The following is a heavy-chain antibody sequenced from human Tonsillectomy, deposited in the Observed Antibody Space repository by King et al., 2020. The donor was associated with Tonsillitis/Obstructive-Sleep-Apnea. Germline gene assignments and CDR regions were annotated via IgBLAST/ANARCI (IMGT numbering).Heavy chain of an antibody. Sequence: QLVQSGAEAKKPGESLRISCKGSGYSFTNYWIIWVRQMPGKGLEWMGRIDPSDSYTNYSPSFQGHVTISADKTISTADLQWSSLKASDTAMYYCARRVRSGVSPTPFDYWGQGTLVTVSS. J-gene: IGHJ4*02. D-gene: IGHD2-15*01. CDR3: ARRVRSGVSPTPFDY. CDR1: GYSFTNYW. V-gene: IGHV5-10-1*01. CDR2: IDPSDSYT.